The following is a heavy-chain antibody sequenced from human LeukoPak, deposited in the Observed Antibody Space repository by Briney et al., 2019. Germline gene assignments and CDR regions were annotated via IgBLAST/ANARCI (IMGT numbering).Heavy chain of an antibody. CDR3: ARAPYSREYYYYYYMDV. CDR1: GYTFTSYD. CDR2: MNPNSGNT. D-gene: IGHD6-13*01. J-gene: IGHJ6*03. Sequence: ASVKVSCKASGYTFTSYDINWVRQATGQGLEWMGWMNPNSGNTGYAQKFQGRVTMTRNTSISTAYMELSSLRSEDTAVYYCARAPYSREYYYYYYMDVWGKGTTVTVSS. V-gene: IGHV1-8*01.